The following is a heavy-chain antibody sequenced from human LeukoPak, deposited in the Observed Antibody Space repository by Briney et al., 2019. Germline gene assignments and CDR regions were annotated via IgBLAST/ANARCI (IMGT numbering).Heavy chain of an antibody. CDR1: GGSISSYY. CDR3: ARDLYGGQFDP. V-gene: IGHV4-59*12. Sequence: SETLSLTCTVSGGSISSYYWSWIRQPPGKGLEWIGYIYYSGSTNYNPSLKSRVTISVDTSKNQFSLKLSSVTAADTAVYYCARDLYGGQFDPWGQGTLVTVSS. D-gene: IGHD2/OR15-2a*01. J-gene: IGHJ5*02. CDR2: IYYSGST.